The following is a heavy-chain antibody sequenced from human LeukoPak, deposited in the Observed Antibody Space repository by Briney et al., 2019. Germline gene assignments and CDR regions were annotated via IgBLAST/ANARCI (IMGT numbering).Heavy chain of an antibody. CDR3: ARDQPYCSGGSCYLGVYYYYYGMDV. Sequence: GGSLRLSCAASGFTFSSYSMNWVRQAPGKGLEWVSSISSSSSYIYYADSVKGRFAISRDNAKNSLYLQMNSLRAEDTAVYYCARDQPYCSGGSCYLGVYYYYYGMDVWSQGTTVTVSS. V-gene: IGHV3-21*01. J-gene: IGHJ6*02. D-gene: IGHD2-15*01. CDR2: ISSSSSYI. CDR1: GFTFSSYS.